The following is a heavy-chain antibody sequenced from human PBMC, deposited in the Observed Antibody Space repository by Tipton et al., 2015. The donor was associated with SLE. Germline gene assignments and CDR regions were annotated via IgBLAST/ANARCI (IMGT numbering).Heavy chain of an antibody. CDR2: VSYSGST. V-gene: IGHV4-39*01. CDR1: GDSITSSSHY. Sequence: TLSLTCTVSGDSITSSSHYWGWIRQPPGKGLEWIGSVSYSGSTYYNPSLKSRLTMSVDTSKNHFSLKLSSVTAADTAVYYCARHGNQDYWGQGTLVTVSS. CDR3: ARHGNQDY. D-gene: IGHD4-23*01. J-gene: IGHJ4*02.